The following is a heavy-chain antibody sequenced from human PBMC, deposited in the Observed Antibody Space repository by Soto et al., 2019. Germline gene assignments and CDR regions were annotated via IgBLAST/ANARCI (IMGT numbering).Heavy chain of an antibody. J-gene: IGHJ4*02. CDR1: GYTFNSYG. D-gene: IGHD2-2*01. V-gene: IGHV1-18*04. CDR2: ISAYNGNT. CDR3: ARGPGYEVDY. Sequence: QVQLVQSGAEVKKPGASVKVSCKASGYTFNSYGSSWVRQAPGQGLEWMGRISAYNGNTDYAQELQGRVNMTTDTSTSTAYMELRSLSSDDTAVYYCARGPGYEVDYWGQGTLVTVSS.